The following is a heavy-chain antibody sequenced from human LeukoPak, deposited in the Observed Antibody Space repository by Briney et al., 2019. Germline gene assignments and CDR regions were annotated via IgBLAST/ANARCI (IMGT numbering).Heavy chain of an antibody. CDR3: ARGPPTKTNDWFRY. V-gene: IGHV1-2*02. D-gene: IGHD3-9*01. Sequence: ASVKVTCKASGYTFTGYYMHWVRQAPGQGLEWMGRINPNSGGTNYAQKFQGRVTMTRDTSINTAYMELSRLRSDDTAVYYCARGPPTKTNDWFRYWGQGTLVTVSS. CDR1: GYTFTGYY. J-gene: IGHJ4*02. CDR2: INPNSGGT.